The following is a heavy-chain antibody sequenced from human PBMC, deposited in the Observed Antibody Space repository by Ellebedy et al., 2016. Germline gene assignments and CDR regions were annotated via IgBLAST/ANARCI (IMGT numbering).Heavy chain of an antibody. J-gene: IGHJ4*02. D-gene: IGHD4/OR15-4a*01. CDR1: GFTFNGYA. CDR3: AKGTMDYFYH. V-gene: IGHV3-9*01. CDR2: ISWDSAVI. Sequence: SLKISXAGSGFTFNGYALHWVRQAPGKGLEWVSGISWDSAVIGYGGSVKGRFTISKDSAKNYLYLQMNSLRPEDTAFYYCAKGTMDYFYHWGQGTLVTVSS.